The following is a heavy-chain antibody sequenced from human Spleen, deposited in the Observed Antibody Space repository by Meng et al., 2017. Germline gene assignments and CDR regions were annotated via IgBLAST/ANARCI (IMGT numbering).Heavy chain of an antibody. D-gene: IGHD6-19*01. CDR2: MYYSGTS. Sequence: GSLRLSCSVSGASVTTYYWSWIRQAPGKGLEWICYMYYSGTSDYNPSLKSRVTMSVDISRNPLSLELRSVTAADTAVYYCARDGMAGLWLVPGYWGQGILVTVSS. CDR1: GASVTTYY. J-gene: IGHJ4*02. CDR3: ARDGMAGLWLVPGY. V-gene: IGHV4-59*02.